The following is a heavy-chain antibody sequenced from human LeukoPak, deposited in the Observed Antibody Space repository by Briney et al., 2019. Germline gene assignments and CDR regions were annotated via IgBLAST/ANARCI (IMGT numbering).Heavy chain of an antibody. V-gene: IGHV3-64*01. D-gene: IGHD6-19*01. Sequence: GGSLRLSCAASGFTFSNYAMYWVRQAPGKGPEYVSGIGNNGDSTYYANSVQGRFIISRDNSKNTLYLQMGSLRTEDMAVYYCAKVGLSGLVRVYFDYWGQGTLVTVSS. CDR3: AKVGLSGLVRVYFDY. CDR1: GFTFSNYA. CDR2: IGNNGDST. J-gene: IGHJ4*02.